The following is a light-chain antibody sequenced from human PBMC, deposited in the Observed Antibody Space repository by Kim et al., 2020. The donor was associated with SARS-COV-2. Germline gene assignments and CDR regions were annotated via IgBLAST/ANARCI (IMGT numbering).Light chain of an antibody. CDR1: QTIGIS. CDR3: QQRNNWPPAVT. J-gene: IGKJ4*01. CDR2: DAA. Sequence: PGERASRSGRASQTIGISLGWYQHKLGQAPRLLIYDAANRAAGIPDRFSGGGSGTDFTLTISSLEPEDFAIYYCQQRNNWPPAVTFGGGTKVDIK. V-gene: IGKV3-11*01.